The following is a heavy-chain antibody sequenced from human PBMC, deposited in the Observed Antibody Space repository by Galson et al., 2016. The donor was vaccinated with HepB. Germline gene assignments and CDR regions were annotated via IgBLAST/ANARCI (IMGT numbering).Heavy chain of an antibody. V-gene: IGHV3-7*01. D-gene: IGHD4-23*01. CDR2: IKEDGSDT. Sequence: SLRLSCATSGFTFSYYWMSWVRQRPGKGLELVATIKEDGSDTTYMDPVKGRFTISRDNAKNSLYLQIHSLRPEDTALYFCARLGRPNRTPYGANSRFAYWGQGSLVTVSS. CDR3: ARLGRPNRTPYGANSRFAY. J-gene: IGHJ4*02. CDR1: GFTFSYYW.